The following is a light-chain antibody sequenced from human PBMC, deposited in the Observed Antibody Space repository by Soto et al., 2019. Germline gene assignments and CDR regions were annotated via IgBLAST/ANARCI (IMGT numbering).Light chain of an antibody. Sequence: QSVLTQPPSGSGAPGQRVTSSCTGSSSNIGAGYDVHWYQQLPGTAPKLLIYGNSNRPSGVPDRFSGSKSGTSASLAITGLQAEDESDYYCQSYDSSLSGYVFGTGTKLTVL. J-gene: IGLJ1*01. CDR2: GNS. CDR3: QSYDSSLSGYV. V-gene: IGLV1-40*01. CDR1: SSNIGAGYD.